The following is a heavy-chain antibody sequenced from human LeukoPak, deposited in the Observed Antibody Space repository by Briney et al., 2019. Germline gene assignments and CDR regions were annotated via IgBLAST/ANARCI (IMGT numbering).Heavy chain of an antibody. J-gene: IGHJ6*03. CDR3: AKVMKGSERLTMVRGVIIKTAGLYYMDV. D-gene: IGHD3-10*01. Sequence: GGSLRLSCAASGFTFSSYGMHWVRQAPGKGLEWVAFIRYDGSNKYYADSVKGRFTISRDNSKNTVYLQMNSLRAEDTAVYYCAKVMKGSERLTMVRGVIIKTAGLYYMDVWGKGTTVTVSS. CDR2: IRYDGSNK. CDR1: GFTFSSYG. V-gene: IGHV3-30*02.